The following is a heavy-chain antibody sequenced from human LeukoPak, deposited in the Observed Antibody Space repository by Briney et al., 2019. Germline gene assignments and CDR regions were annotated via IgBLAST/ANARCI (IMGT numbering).Heavy chain of an antibody. Sequence: GASVKVSCKASGYTFTSYAMHWVRQAPGQRLEWMGWINAGNGNTKYSQKFQGRVTITRDTSASTAYMELSSLRSEDTAVYYCARNHLSIAAAAPDYWGQGTLVTVSS. CDR2: INAGNGNT. CDR1: GYTFTSYA. V-gene: IGHV1-3*01. J-gene: IGHJ4*02. D-gene: IGHD6-13*01. CDR3: ARNHLSIAAAAPDY.